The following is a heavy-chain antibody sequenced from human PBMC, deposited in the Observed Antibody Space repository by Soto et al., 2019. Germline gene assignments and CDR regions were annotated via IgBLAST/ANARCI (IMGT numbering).Heavy chain of an antibody. Sequence: PSETLSLTCAVSGGSISSGGYSWSWIRQPPGKGLEWIGYIYHSGSTYYNPSLKSRVTISVDRSKNQFSLKLSSVTAADTAVYYCARGYGGNFDFWGQGTLVTVSS. V-gene: IGHV4-30-2*01. D-gene: IGHD1-26*01. J-gene: IGHJ4*02. CDR3: ARGYGGNFDF. CDR1: GGSISSGGYS. CDR2: IYHSGST.